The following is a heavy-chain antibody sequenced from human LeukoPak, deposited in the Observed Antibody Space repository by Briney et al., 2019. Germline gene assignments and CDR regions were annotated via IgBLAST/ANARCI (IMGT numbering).Heavy chain of an antibody. CDR2: ISSSSSYI. Sequence: GGSLRLSCAASGFTFSSYSMNWVRQAPGKGLEWVSSISSSSSYIYYADSVKGRSTISRDNAKNSLYLQMNSLRAEDTAVYYCAVASGSYSNWGQGNLVTVSS. CDR1: GFTFSSYS. D-gene: IGHD1-26*01. CDR3: AVASGSYSN. J-gene: IGHJ4*02. V-gene: IGHV3-21*01.